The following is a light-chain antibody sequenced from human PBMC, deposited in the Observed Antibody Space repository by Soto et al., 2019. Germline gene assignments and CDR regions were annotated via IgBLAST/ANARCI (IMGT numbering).Light chain of an antibody. V-gene: IGKV1D-12*01. CDR3: QQANSFPLT. Sequence: DIQMTQSPSSVSASVGDRVTITCRASQGISSWLAWYQRKPGRAPKLLIYAASRLQAGVPLRFSGSGSGTDFTLTISDLQPEDFATYYCQQANSFPLTFGGGTKVDIK. J-gene: IGKJ4*01. CDR2: AAS. CDR1: QGISSW.